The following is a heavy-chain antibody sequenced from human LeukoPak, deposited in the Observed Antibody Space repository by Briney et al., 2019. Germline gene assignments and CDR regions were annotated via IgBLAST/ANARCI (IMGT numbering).Heavy chain of an antibody. D-gene: IGHD3-10*01. CDR3: AKDGNYYGSGSYYFRQIIKYYYYMDV. V-gene: IGHV4-39*02. J-gene: IGHJ6*03. CDR1: GGSISSSSYY. Sequence: SETLSLTCTVSGGSISSSSYYWGWIRQPPGKGLEWIASIYYSGSTYYNPALKSRVNISVDTSKKQFSLKLSSVTAADTAVYYCAKDGNYYGSGSYYFRQIIKYYYYMDVWGKGTTVTVSS. CDR2: IYYSGST.